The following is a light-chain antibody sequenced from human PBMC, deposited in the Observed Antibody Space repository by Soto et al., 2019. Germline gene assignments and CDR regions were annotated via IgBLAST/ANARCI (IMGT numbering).Light chain of an antibody. CDR1: QSVSSDT. Sequence: ETVLTQSPGTLSLSPGERATLSCRASQSVSSDTLAWYQQKPGQAPGLLLYGASTRATGIPDRFSGSGSGTDFTLTVSRLEPDDFAVYYCQQYGTSPSWTFGQGTKVEIK. J-gene: IGKJ1*01. V-gene: IGKV3-20*01. CDR2: GAS. CDR3: QQYGTSPSWT.